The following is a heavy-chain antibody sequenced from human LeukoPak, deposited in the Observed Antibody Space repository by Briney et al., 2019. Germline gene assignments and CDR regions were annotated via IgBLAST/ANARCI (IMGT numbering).Heavy chain of an antibody. V-gene: IGHV4-31*03. D-gene: IGHD3-22*01. CDR3: ARGAYDSSGYYDY. CDR1: GGSISSGGYY. CDR2: IYYSGST. Sequence: SQTLSLTCTVSGGSISSGGYYWSWIRQHPGKGLEWIGYIYYSGSTYYNPSLKSRVTISVDTSKSQFSLKLSSVTAADTAMYYCARGAYDSSGYYDYGGQGSLVTVSS. J-gene: IGHJ4*02.